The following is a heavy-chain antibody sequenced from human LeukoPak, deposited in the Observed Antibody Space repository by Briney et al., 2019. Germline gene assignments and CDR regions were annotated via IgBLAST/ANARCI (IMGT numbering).Heavy chain of an antibody. J-gene: IGHJ4*02. CDR1: GFTFSSYW. CDR3: AREFYGDYVD. CDR2: IASDGSST. V-gene: IGHV3-74*01. Sequence: PGGSLRLSCAASGFTFSSYWMNWVRQAPGKGLVWVSRIASDGSSTTYADSVKGRFSISRDNAKNTLYLQMNSLRVEDTAVYYCAREFYGDYVDWGQGTLVTVSS. D-gene: IGHD4-17*01.